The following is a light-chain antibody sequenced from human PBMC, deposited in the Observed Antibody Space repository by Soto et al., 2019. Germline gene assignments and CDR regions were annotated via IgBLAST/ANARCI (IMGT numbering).Light chain of an antibody. V-gene: IGKV1-27*01. CDR3: QKHNTVPWS. CDR1: QAISNY. Sequence: DIQMTQSPSSLSTSAGDRVTITCRASQAISNYLAWYQQKPGKVPKLLIYATSPLQSGDPSRFSGSGSGTDLILTVRGVQPEDVATYYCQKHNTVPWSFGQWTKVEIK. CDR2: ATS. J-gene: IGKJ1*01.